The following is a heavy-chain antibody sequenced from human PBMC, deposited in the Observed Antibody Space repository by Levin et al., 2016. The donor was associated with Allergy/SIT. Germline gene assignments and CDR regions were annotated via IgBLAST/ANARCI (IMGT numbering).Heavy chain of an antibody. D-gene: IGHD3-9*01. Sequence: GGSLRLSCTASGFTFGDYAMSWFRQAPGKGLEWVGFIRSKAYGGTTEYAASVKGRFTISRDDSKSIAYLQMNSLKTEDTAVYYCTSPIPRHRGSGILTGYYGYFDYWGQGTLVTVSS. CDR3: TSPIPRHRGSGILTGYYGYFDY. CDR2: IRSKAYGGTT. CDR1: GFTFGDYA. V-gene: IGHV3-49*03. J-gene: IGHJ4*02.